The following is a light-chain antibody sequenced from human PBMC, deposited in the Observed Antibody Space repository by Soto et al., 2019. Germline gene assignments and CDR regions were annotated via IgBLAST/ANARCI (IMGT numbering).Light chain of an antibody. CDR2: GST. CDR3: QSYDNSLSAYV. V-gene: IGLV1-40*01. CDR1: SSDIGAGSE. J-gene: IGLJ1*01. Sequence: QSVLTQPPSLSGVPGQRVTISCTGSSSDIGAGSEVHWYQQLPGTAPKLLIFGSTNRPSGVPDRFSGSKSATSASLAITGLQAEDEADYYCQSYDNSLSAYVFGTGTQLTVL.